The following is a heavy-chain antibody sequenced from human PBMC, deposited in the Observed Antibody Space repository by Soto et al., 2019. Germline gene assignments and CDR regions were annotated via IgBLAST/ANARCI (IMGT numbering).Heavy chain of an antibody. CDR3: ARPEYSSSSYGMDV. V-gene: IGHV3-48*02. D-gene: IGHD6-6*01. Sequence: SLRLSCAASGFTFSSYSMNWVRQAPGKGLEWVSCISSSSSTIYYADSVKGRFTISRDNAKNLLYLQMNSLRDEDTAVYYCARPEYSSSSYGMDVWGQGTTVTVSS. CDR1: GFTFSSYS. CDR2: ISSSSSTI. J-gene: IGHJ6*02.